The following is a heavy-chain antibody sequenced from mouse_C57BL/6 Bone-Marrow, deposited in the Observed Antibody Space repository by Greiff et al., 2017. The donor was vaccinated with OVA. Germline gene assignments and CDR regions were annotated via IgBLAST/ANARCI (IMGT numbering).Heavy chain of an antibody. D-gene: IGHD2-1*01. CDR2: IDPENGDT. CDR1: GFNIKDDY. J-gene: IGHJ2*01. V-gene: IGHV14-4*01. Sequence: EVQLQQSGAELVRPGASVKLSCTASGFNIKDDYMHWVKQRPEQGLEWIGWIDPENGDTEYASKVQGKATITADTSSNTAYLQLSSLTAEDTAVYYCTSYGNFDYWGQGTTLTVSS. CDR3: TSYGNFDY.